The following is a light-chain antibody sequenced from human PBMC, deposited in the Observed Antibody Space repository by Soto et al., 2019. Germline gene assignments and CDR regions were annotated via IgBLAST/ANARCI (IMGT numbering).Light chain of an antibody. V-gene: IGKV4-1*01. CDR1: RSVLYSSNTKNY. J-gene: IGKJ2*01. Sequence: DIVMTHSPYSLSVSLGERATIKCKSSRSVLYSSNTKNYLAWYQHKPGQPPKLLFYWASTRESGVPDRFSGGGSGTDFTLTINSLQAEDVAVYYCQQYYSTPYTFGQGTKVDI. CDR2: WAS. CDR3: QQYYSTPYT.